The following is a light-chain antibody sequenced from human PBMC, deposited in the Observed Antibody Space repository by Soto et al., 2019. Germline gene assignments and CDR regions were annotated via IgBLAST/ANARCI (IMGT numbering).Light chain of an antibody. CDR3: QQANSFPFT. CDR1: QGIDTW. V-gene: IGKV1D-12*01. Sequence: DIQMTQSPSSVSASVGDRVTITCRASQGIDTWLVWFQQKPGEAPRLLVYDTSSLQSGVPSRFSGSRSGTLFTLTISSLQPEDFATYFCQQANSFPFTFGPGTKVDIK. CDR2: DTS. J-gene: IGKJ3*01.